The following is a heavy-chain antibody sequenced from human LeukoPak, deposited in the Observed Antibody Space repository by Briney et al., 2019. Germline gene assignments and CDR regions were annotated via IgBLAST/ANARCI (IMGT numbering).Heavy chain of an antibody. CDR2: IYSGGST. V-gene: IGHV3-53*05. J-gene: IGHJ4*02. D-gene: IGHD2-15*01. CDR1: GFTVSSNY. Sequence: GGSLRLSCAASGFTVSSNYMSWVRQAPGKGLEWVSVIYSGGSTYYADSVKGRFTISRDNAKNSLYLQMNSLRAEDTALYYCAKEADRYCSGGSCYFDYWGQGTLVTVSS. CDR3: AKEADRYCSGGSCYFDY.